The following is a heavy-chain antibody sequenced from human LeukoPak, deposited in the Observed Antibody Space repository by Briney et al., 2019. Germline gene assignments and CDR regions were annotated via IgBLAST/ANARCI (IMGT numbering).Heavy chain of an antibody. CDR1: GASVSSGSYY. CDR2: IYYSGST. J-gene: IGHJ4*02. Sequence: PSETLSLTCTVSGASVSSGSYYWSWIRQPPGKGLEWIGYIYYSGSTNYNPSLKSRVTISVDTSKNQFSLKLSSVTAADTAVYYCARGSRGYTYGWGQGTLVTVSS. D-gene: IGHD5-18*01. V-gene: IGHV4-61*01. CDR3: ARGSRGYTYG.